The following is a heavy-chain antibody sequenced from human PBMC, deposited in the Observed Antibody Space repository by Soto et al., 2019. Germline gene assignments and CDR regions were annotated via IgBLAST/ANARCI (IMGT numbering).Heavy chain of an antibody. CDR3: ARGIAAAGTRGGCWFDP. J-gene: IGHJ5*02. CDR2: IFHTGGT. Sequence: SETLSLTCAVSASSISSAYFWGWIRQPPGKGLEWIATIFHTGGTYYNPSLKSRVTISVDTSNNQFSLRLNSVTAADTAVYYCARGIAAAGTRGGCWFDPWGQGTLVTVSS. CDR1: ASSISSAYF. V-gene: IGHV4-38-2*01. D-gene: IGHD6-13*01.